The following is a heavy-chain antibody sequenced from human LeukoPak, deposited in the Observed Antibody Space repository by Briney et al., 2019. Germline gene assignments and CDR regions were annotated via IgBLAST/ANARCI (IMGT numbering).Heavy chain of an antibody. CDR1: GFTFSSYA. CDR2: ISYDGSNK. Sequence: GGSLRLSCAASGFTFSSYAMHWVRQAPGKGLEWVAVISYDGSNKYYADSVKGRFTISRDNSKNTLYLQMNSLRAEDTAVYYCARGGLDYWGQGTLVTVSS. CDR3: ARGGLDY. D-gene: IGHD2-15*01. V-gene: IGHV3-30*04. J-gene: IGHJ4*02.